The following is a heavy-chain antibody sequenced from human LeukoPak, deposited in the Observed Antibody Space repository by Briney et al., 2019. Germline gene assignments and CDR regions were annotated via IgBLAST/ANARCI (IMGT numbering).Heavy chain of an antibody. D-gene: IGHD3-10*01. CDR2: IYYSGST. Sequence: SETLSLTCTVSGGSISSYYWSWIRQPPGKGLEWIGSIYYSGSTYYNPSLKSRVTISVDTSKNQFSLKLSSVTAADTAVYYCARNPGNYYGSGSLDPWGQGTLVTVSS. CDR1: GGSISSYY. V-gene: IGHV4-39*07. CDR3: ARNPGNYYGSGSLDP. J-gene: IGHJ5*02.